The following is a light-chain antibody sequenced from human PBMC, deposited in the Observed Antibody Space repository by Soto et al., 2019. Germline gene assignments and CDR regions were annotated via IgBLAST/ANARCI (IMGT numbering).Light chain of an antibody. CDR1: PSVSSY. J-gene: IGKJ4*01. Sequence: EIVLTQSPAPLSLSPGARATLSCRASPSVSSYLAWYQQKPGQAPRLLIYDASNRATAIPARFSGSGSGTDFTLTISSLEPEVFAVYYWEERSNWPPLTFGGGTKVESK. V-gene: IGKV3-11*01. CDR2: DAS. CDR3: EERSNWPPLT.